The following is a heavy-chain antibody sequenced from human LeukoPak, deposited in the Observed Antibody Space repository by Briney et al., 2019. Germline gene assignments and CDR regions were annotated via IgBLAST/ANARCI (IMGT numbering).Heavy chain of an antibody. Sequence: QPGGSLRLSCAASGFTFSTYAMHWVRQAPGKGLEWVAVIPYDGNIKYYADSVKGRFTISRDNSKNTLYLQMNSLRAEDTAVYYCARDSGFDWGQGTLVTVSS. CDR1: GFTFSTYA. J-gene: IGHJ4*02. CDR2: IPYDGNIK. V-gene: IGHV3-30-3*01. CDR3: ARDSGFD. D-gene: IGHD3-10*01.